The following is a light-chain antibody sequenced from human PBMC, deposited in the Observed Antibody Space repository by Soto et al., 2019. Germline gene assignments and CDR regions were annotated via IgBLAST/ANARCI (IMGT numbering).Light chain of an antibody. CDR1: GSDVAGYNY. CDR3: SSYSSTSTYVV. V-gene: IGLV2-14*01. Sequence: QSALTQPASVSGSPGQSITISCTGSGSDVAGYNYVSWYQQHPGKVPKLIIYEVRNRPSGVSNRFSGSKSGNTASLTISGLQAEDEADYYCSSYSSTSTYVVFGGGTKLTVL. CDR2: EVR. J-gene: IGLJ2*01.